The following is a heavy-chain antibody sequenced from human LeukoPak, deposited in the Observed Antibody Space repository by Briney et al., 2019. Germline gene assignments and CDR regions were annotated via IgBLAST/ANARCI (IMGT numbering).Heavy chain of an antibody. CDR2: ISYDGNNK. Sequence: GGSLRLSCAASGFTFSRYAMHWVRQAPGKGLEWVAVISYDGNNKWYADSVKGRFTISRDNSENTLYLQMDSLRAEDTAVYYCARGEAIVLITGYYFDYWGQGTLVTVSS. CDR1: GFTFSRYA. J-gene: IGHJ4*02. D-gene: IGHD3-22*01. CDR3: ARGEAIVLITGYYFDY. V-gene: IGHV3-30*04.